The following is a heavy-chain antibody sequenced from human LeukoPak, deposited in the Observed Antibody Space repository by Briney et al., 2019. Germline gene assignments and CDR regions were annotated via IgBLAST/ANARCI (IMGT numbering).Heavy chain of an antibody. Sequence: GGSLRLSCVVSGLTLSDQYMEWVRQAPGKGLEWVGRTTSKGNNYITEYAASVRGRFTISRDDSRNSAYLQMNSLKTEDTAVYYCARMTFGGMDVWDKGATVTVSS. CDR3: ARMTFGGMDV. CDR1: GLTLSDQY. J-gene: IGHJ6*04. V-gene: IGHV3-72*01. CDR2: TTSKGNNYIT. D-gene: IGHD3-16*01.